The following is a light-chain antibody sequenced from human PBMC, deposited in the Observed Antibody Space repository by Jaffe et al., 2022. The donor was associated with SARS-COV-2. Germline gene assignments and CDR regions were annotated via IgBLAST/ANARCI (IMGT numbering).Light chain of an antibody. J-gene: IGLJ3*02. CDR2: EVN. Sequence: QSALTQPASVSGSPGQSITISCTGTSSDVGNYNLVSWYQQHPGKAPKLMIYEVNKRPSGVPDRFSGSKSGNTASLTVSGLQAEDEADYYCSSYAGSNNPPWVFGGGTKLTVL. CDR3: SSYAGSNNPPWV. V-gene: IGLV2-14*02. CDR1: SSDVGNYNL.